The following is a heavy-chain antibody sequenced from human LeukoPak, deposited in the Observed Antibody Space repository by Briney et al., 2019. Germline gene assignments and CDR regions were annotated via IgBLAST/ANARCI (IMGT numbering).Heavy chain of an antibody. CDR1: GGSFSGYY. D-gene: IGHD6-13*01. J-gene: IGHJ4*02. CDR2: IYYSGST. CDR3: ARLHTAAGTADPDFDY. V-gene: IGHV4-59*08. Sequence: SETLSLTCAVSGGSFSGYYWSWIRQPPGKGLEWIGYIYYSGSTNYNPSLKSRVTISVDTSKNQFSLKLSSVTAADTAVYYCARLHTAAGTADPDFDYWGQGTLVTVSS.